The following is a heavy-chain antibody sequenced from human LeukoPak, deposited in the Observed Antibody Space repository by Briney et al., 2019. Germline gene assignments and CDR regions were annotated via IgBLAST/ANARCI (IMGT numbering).Heavy chain of an antibody. CDR2: IKEDGSER. V-gene: IGHV3-7*05. CDR1: GFTFSHYW. D-gene: IGHD6-19*01. Sequence: GSLRLSCAASGFTFSHYWMTWVRQAPGKGLESGANIKEDGSERYYVDTVKGRFTISRDNAKNSVYMQMASLRAEDTAVYYCARTSGGRLAVAVDSWGQGTLVTVSS. J-gene: IGHJ4*02. CDR3: ARTSGGRLAVAVDS.